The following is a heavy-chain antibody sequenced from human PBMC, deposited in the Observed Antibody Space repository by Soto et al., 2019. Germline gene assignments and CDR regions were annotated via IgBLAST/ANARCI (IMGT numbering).Heavy chain of an antibody. J-gene: IGHJ3*02. CDR1: GFTFSNYW. Sequence: PGGSLRLSCAASGFTFSNYWMSWVRQAPGKGLEWVANMRQDGSEIFYVDSVKGRFTISRDNAKNSLYLQMNSLRPEDTAIYNCARDAAISGHRHSAFDIWGQGTMVTVSS. D-gene: IGHD2-21*01. CDR2: MRQDGSEI. V-gene: IGHV3-7*04. CDR3: ARDAAISGHRHSAFDI.